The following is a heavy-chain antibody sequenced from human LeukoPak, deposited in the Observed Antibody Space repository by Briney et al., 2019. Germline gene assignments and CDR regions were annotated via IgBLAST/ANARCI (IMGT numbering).Heavy chain of an antibody. CDR2: ISGSGGST. J-gene: IGHJ4*02. Sequence: GGTLRLSCAASGFTFSSYGMSWVRQAPGRGLEWVSAISGSGGSTYYADSVKGRFTISRDNSKNTLYLQMTSLRAEDTAVYYCAKEMGRHGDPFDYWGQGTLVTVSS. CDR1: GFTFSSYG. D-gene: IGHD4-17*01. V-gene: IGHV3-23*01. CDR3: AKEMGRHGDPFDY.